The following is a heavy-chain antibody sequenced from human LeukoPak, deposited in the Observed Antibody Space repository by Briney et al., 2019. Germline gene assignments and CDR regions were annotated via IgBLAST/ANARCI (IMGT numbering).Heavy chain of an antibody. CDR1: GYTFTSYA. J-gene: IGHJ6*03. CDR2: INAGNGNT. CDR3: ARDAYYDFWSGPIQKYYYMDV. V-gene: IGHV1-3*01. D-gene: IGHD3-3*01. Sequence: ASVKVSCKASGYTFTSYAMHWVRQAPGQRLEWMGWINAGNGNTKYSQKFQGRVTITRDTSASTAYMELSSLRSEDTAVYYCARDAYYDFWSGPIQKYYYMDVWGKGTTVTVSS.